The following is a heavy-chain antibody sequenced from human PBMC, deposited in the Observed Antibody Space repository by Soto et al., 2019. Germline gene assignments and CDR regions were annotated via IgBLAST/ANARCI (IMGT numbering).Heavy chain of an antibody. CDR2: ISVTGGST. J-gene: IGHJ6*02. CDR1: GFTFNNYA. V-gene: IGHV3-23*01. Sequence: SGGSLRLSCAASGFTFNNYAMNWVRQAPGKGLEWVATISVTGGSTYYADSVKGRFTISRDNSKNTLYLQMNSLRAEDTAVYYCAKDEGYSYGTGYYYYGMDVWGQGTTVTVSS. CDR3: AKDEGYSYGTGYYYYGMDV. D-gene: IGHD5-18*01.